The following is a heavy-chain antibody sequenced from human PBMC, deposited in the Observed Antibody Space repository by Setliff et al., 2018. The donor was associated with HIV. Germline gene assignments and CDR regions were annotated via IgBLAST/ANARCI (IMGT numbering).Heavy chain of an antibody. V-gene: IGHV4-4*07. J-gene: IGHJ4*02. CDR3: ARGPPPDFDY. Sequence: SGTLSLTCNVSGGSISSYSWSWVRQPAGKGLEWIGRIHTSGNTNYNPSLKSRVTMSVDTSKNQFSLKLNSVTAADTAIYYCARGPPPDFDYWGQGTLVTVSS. CDR1: GGSISSYS. CDR2: IHTSGNT.